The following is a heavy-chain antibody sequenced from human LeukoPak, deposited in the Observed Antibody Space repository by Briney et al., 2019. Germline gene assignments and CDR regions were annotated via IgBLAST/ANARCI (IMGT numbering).Heavy chain of an antibody. CDR3: AGPRQYKFSSEIDSPGAFDL. J-gene: IGHJ3*01. D-gene: IGHD1-14*01. CDR2: TYPDDSDT. V-gene: IGHV5-51*01. Sequence: GESLKISCKASGYRFTTSWIGWVRQTPGKGLEWMGITYPDDSDTRYSPSFQGQVTISADKSLTAAYLEWSNLKASDTAIYYCAGPRQYKFSSEIDSPGAFDLWGQGTMVTVSS. CDR1: GYRFTTSW.